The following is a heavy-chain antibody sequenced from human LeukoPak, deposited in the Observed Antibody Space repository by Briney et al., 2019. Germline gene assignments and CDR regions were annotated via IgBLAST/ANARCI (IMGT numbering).Heavy chain of an antibody. CDR2: IDPSDSYT. D-gene: IGHD3-10*01. J-gene: IGHJ4*02. V-gene: IGHV5-10-1*01. CDR1: GYSFTSYW. Sequence: HGESLRISCKGPGYSFTSYWISWVRQMPGKGLEWLGRIDPSDSYTNYSPSFQGHVTISADKSISTAYLQWSSLKASDTAMYYCARTYGSGSYMFNYWGQGTLVTVSS. CDR3: ARTYGSGSYMFNY.